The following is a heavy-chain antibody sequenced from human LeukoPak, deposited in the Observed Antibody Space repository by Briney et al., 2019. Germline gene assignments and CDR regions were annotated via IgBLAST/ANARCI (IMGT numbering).Heavy chain of an antibody. J-gene: IGHJ4*02. V-gene: IGHV4-38-2*01. D-gene: IGHD3-10*01. CDR3: ARGGSGSYYDYYFDY. CDR2: IYHSGST. CDR1: GYSISSGYY. Sequence: SETLSLTCAVSGYSISSGYYWGWIRQPPGKGLEWIGSIYHSGSTYYNPSLKSRVTILVDTSKNQFSLKLSSVTAADTAVYYCARGGSGSYYDYYFDYWGQGTLVTVSS.